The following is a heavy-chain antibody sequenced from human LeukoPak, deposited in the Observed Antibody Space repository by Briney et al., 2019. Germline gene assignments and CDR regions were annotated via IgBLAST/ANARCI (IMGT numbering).Heavy chain of an antibody. CDR2: ITWNSDAI. J-gene: IGHJ2*01. D-gene: IGHD1-26*01. V-gene: IGHV3-9*01. CDR1: GSTFSNYA. CDR3: ARGPSGSWYFDL. Sequence: GGSLRLSCAASGSTFSNYALHWVRQAPGKGLEWVSGITWNSDAIGYADSVKGRFTISRDNAKNSLYLQINSLRAEDTALYHCARGPSGSWYFDLWGRGTLVTVSS.